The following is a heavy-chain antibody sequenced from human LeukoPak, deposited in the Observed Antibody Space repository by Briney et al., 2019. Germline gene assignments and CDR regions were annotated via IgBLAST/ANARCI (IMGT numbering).Heavy chain of an antibody. CDR1: GFTFSSYA. V-gene: IGHV3-23*01. Sequence: GGSLRLSCAASGFTFSSYAMSWVRRAPGKGLEWVSAISGSGGSTYYADSVKGRFTISRDNSKNTLYLQMNSLRAEDTAVYYCAKSGYSGYETFDYWGQGTLVTVSS. CDR2: ISGSGGST. J-gene: IGHJ4*02. D-gene: IGHD5-12*01. CDR3: AKSGYSGYETFDY.